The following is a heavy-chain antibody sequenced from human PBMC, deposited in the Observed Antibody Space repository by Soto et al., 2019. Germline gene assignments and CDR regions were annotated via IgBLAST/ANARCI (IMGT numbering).Heavy chain of an antibody. Sequence: EVQLLESGGGLVQPGGSLRLSCAASGFTFSSYAMSWVRQAPGKGLEWVSAISGSGGSTYYADSVKGRFTISRDNSKNKLYLQMNSLRAEDTAVYYCAKDQKTYGSGSYYNFGAFDIWGQGTMVTVSS. D-gene: IGHD3-10*01. V-gene: IGHV3-23*01. CDR1: GFTFSSYA. J-gene: IGHJ3*02. CDR3: AKDQKTYGSGSYYNFGAFDI. CDR2: ISGSGGST.